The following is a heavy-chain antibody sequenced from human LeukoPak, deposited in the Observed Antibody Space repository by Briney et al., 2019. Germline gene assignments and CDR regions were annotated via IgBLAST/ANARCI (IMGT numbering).Heavy chain of an antibody. Sequence: GGSQRLSCAASGLTFSSYAMSWVRQAPGKGLEWVSGIRGSGGRTYYADSVKGRFTISRDNSKNTLYLQMNSLRAEDTAVYYCAKGGNGYCSDGICSPRVVAAIDYWGQGTLVTVSS. CDR2: IRGSGGRT. J-gene: IGHJ4*02. V-gene: IGHV3-23*01. CDR3: AKGGNGYCSDGICSPRVVAAIDY. D-gene: IGHD2-8*01. CDR1: GLTFSSYA.